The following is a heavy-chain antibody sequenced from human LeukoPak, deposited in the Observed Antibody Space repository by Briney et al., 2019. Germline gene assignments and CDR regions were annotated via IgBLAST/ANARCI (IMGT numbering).Heavy chain of an antibody. V-gene: IGHV3-7*01. CDR1: VFTFNSYW. J-gene: IGHJ4*02. CDR3: ARDGGRNFDY. Sequence: PGGSLRLSCTASVFTFNSYWMGWVRQAPGKGLEWVANINQDGSEKYYLDSVKGRFTISRDNAKNSLFLQMNSLRAEDTAVYYRARDGGRNFDYWGQGTLVTVSS. CDR2: INQDGSEK.